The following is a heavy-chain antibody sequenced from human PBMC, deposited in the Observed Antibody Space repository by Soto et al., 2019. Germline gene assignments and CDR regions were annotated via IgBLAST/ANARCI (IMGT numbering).Heavy chain of an antibody. CDR2: IYYSGRT. V-gene: IGHV4-59*08. Sequence: QVQLQESGPGLVKPSETLSLTCTVSGGSIANSYLSCIRQAPGKRLEWIGYIYYSGRTDYNRFLKSRVTISIDTSKNQFSLKLYSVTAADTAVYYCARRDTSGWYEKDWGQGTLVTVSS. CDR1: GGSIANSY. CDR3: ARRDTSGWYEKD. D-gene: IGHD6-19*01. J-gene: IGHJ4*02.